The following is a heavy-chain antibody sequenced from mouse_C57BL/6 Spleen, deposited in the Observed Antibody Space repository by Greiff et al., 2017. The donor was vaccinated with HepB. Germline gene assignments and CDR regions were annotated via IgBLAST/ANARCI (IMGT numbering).Heavy chain of an antibody. CDR2: ISSGGSYT. CDR3: ARGGAREEGYFDD. CDR1: GFTFSSYG. J-gene: IGHJ2*01. Sequence: EVKLVESGGDLVKPGGSLKLSCAASGFTFSSYGMSWVRQTPDKRLEWVATISSGGSYTYYPDSVKGRFTISRDNAKNTLYLQMSSLKSEDTAMYDCARGGAREEGYFDDWGQGTTLTVSS. D-gene: IGHD3-3*01. V-gene: IGHV5-6*02.